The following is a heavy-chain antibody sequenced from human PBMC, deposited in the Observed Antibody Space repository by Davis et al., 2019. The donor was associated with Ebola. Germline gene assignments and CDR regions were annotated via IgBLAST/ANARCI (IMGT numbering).Heavy chain of an antibody. V-gene: IGHV3-33*01. CDR2: IWYDGSHR. CDR3: ARDVGGRAGY. J-gene: IGHJ4*02. CDR1: DFTFGSYG. Sequence: PGGSLRLSCAASDFTFGSYGMHWVRQAPGKGLEWVALIWYDGSHRYYADSVKGRFTISRDNAKNTLFLQMNSLRADDTAVYYCARDVGGRAGYWGQGTLVTVSS.